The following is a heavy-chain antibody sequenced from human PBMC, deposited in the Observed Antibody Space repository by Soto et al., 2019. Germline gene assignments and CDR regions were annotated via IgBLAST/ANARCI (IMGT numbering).Heavy chain of an antibody. D-gene: IGHD2-2*01. V-gene: IGHV4-4*07. CDR1: GGSISSYY. CDR3: ARGNCSSPNCYSFSGYYGMDV. Sequence: SETLSLTCTVSGGSISSYYWSWIRQPAGKGLEWIGRIYTSGSTNYNPSLKSRVTMSLDTSKNQFSLKLTSVTAADTALYYCARGNCSSPNCYSFSGYYGMDVWGQGPTVTVS. CDR2: IYTSGST. J-gene: IGHJ6*02.